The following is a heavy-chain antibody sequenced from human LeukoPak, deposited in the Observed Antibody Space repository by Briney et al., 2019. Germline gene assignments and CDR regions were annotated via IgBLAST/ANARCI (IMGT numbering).Heavy chain of an antibody. CDR3: TTARRRDSWNPRF. CDR1: GYTLTELS. J-gene: IGHJ4*02. D-gene: IGHD1-1*01. V-gene: IGHV1-24*01. Sequence: ASVKVSRKVSGYTLTELSMHWVRQAPGKGLEWMGGFDPEDGETIYAQKFQGRVTMTEDTSTGTAYMQLSSLTSEDTAVYYCTTARRRDSWNPRFWGQGTLVTVSS. CDR2: FDPEDGET.